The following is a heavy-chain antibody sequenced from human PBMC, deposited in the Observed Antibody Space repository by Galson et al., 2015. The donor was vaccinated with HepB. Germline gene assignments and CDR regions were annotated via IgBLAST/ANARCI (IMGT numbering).Heavy chain of an antibody. J-gene: IGHJ5*02. V-gene: IGHV1-24*01. CDR1: GHTLTELS. D-gene: IGHD3/OR15-3a*01. CDR3: ATGTSYNFWTGYKIRGHWLDA. Sequence: SCKVSGHTLTELSIHWVRQAPGEGLEWIGSFDPEDGERIYAQRFQGRVTMTEDPTTDTAYMELSSLRSEDTAVFYCATGTSYNFWTGYKIRGHWLDAWGQGTLVIVSS. CDR2: FDPEDGER.